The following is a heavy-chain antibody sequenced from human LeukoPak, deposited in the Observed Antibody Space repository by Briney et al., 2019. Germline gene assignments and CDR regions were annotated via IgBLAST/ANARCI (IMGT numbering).Heavy chain of an antibody. CDR3: VKGRTTLGLVIPRYYFDY. CDR2: ISGSGGST. Sequence: GGSLRLSCAASGFTFSNYAMNWVRQAPGKGLEWVAGISGSGGSTYYADSVKGRATISRDNSKNTLHLQMNSLRAEDTAIYHCVKGRTTLGLVIPRYYFDYWGQGTLVTVSS. J-gene: IGHJ4*02. V-gene: IGHV3-23*01. CDR1: GFTFSNYA. D-gene: IGHD3/OR15-3a*01.